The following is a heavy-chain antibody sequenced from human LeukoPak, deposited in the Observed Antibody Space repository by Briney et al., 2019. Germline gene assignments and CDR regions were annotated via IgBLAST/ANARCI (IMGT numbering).Heavy chain of an antibody. CDR2: ISYDGSNK. CDR3: ARDPTRYCSGGSCRTLDY. CDR1: GFTFSSYA. D-gene: IGHD2-15*01. Sequence: PGWSLRLSCAASGFTFSSYAMHWVRQAPGKGLEWVAVISYDGSNKYYADSVKGRFTISRDNSKNTLYLQMNRLRAEDTAVYYCARDPTRYCSGGSCRTLDYWGQGTLVTVSS. J-gene: IGHJ4*02. V-gene: IGHV3-30*01.